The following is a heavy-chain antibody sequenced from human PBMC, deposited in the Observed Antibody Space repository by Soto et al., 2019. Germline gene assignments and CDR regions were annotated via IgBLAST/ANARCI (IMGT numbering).Heavy chain of an antibody. CDR1: GGSISSYY. CDR2: IYYSGST. D-gene: IGHD3-10*01. J-gene: IGHJ4*02. CDR3: GRHNYGSGSTYFDY. Sequence: QVQLQESGPGLVKPSETLSLTCTVSGGSISSYYWSWIRQPPGKGLEWIGYIYYSGSTNYNPSLKRRVTISVDPSKNQFSLKVNSMTAADPAVYYFGRHNYGSGSTYFDYWGQGTLVTVSS. V-gene: IGHV4-59*08.